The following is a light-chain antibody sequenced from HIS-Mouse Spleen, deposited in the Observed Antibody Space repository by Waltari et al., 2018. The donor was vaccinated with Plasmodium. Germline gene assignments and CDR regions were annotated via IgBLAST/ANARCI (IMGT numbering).Light chain of an antibody. Sequence: EIVLTQSPGTLSLSPGERATLSCRASQSVSSSYLAWYQQKPGQAPRLLIYGASSRATGIPDRFSGSVSGTDFTLTISRLEPEEFAVYYCQQYGSSPPGITFGPGTKVDIK. CDR1: QSVSSSY. V-gene: IGKV3-20*01. CDR2: GAS. J-gene: IGKJ3*01. CDR3: QQYGSSPPGIT.